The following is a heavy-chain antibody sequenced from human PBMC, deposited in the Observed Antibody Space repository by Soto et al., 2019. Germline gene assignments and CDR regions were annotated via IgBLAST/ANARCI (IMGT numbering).Heavy chain of an antibody. CDR1: GGPISSSIYY. CDR3: ARGGWSGETTVGDP. J-gene: IGHJ5*02. CDR2: IYYSGST. D-gene: IGHD3-10*01. Sequence: PETLSRTCTVSGGPISSSIYYWGWIRQPPGKGLEWIGSIYYSGSTYYNPSLKSRVTISVDTSKNQFSLKLSSVTDKDTAVYYCARGGWSGETTVGDPWGQGTLVPVS. V-gene: IGHV4-39*01.